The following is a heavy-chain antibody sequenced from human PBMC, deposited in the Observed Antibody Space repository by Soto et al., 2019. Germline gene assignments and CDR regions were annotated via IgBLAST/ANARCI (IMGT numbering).Heavy chain of an antibody. D-gene: IGHD4-4*01. J-gene: IGHJ4*02. V-gene: IGHV3-23*01. CDR1: GFTFSSYA. Sequence: GGSLRLSCAASGFTFSSYAMSWVRQAPGKGLEWVSAISGSGGSTYYADSVKGRFTISRDNSKNTLYLQMNSLRAEDTAVYYCAKQLTTDHDLRWLGFDYWGQGTLVTVSS. CDR3: AKQLTTDHDLRWLGFDY. CDR2: ISGSGGST.